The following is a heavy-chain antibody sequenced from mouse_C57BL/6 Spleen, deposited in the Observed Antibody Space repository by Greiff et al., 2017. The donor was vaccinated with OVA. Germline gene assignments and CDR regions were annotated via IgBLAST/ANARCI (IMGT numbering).Heavy chain of an antibody. V-gene: IGHV1-80*01. D-gene: IGHD3-2*02. CDR3: ARSRTAQATYYFDY. CDR2: IYPGDGDT. Sequence: QVQLQQSGAELVKPGASVKISCKASGYAFSSYWMNWVKQRPGKGLEWIGQIYPGDGDTNYNGKFKGKATLTADKSSSTAYMQLSSLTSEDSAVYFCARSRTAQATYYFDYWGQGTTLTVSS. J-gene: IGHJ2*01. CDR1: GYAFSSYW.